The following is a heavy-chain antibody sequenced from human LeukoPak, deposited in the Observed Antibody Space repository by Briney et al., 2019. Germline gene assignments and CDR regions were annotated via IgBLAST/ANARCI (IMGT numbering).Heavy chain of an antibody. Sequence: ASVTVSCKASGGTFSSYAISWVRQAPGQGLEWMGGIIPIFGTANYAQKFQGRVTINADESTSTAYMELSSLRSEDTAVYYCARGWFGELLYPLDYWGRGTLVTVSS. V-gene: IGHV1-69*13. J-gene: IGHJ4*02. CDR2: IIPIFGTA. D-gene: IGHD3-10*01. CDR1: GGTFSSYA. CDR3: ARGWFGELLYPLDY.